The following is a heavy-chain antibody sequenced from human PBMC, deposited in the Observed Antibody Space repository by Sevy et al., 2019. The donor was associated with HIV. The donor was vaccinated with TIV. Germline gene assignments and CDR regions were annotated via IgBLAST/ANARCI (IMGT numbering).Heavy chain of an antibody. CDR1: GFIFSDYY. CDR3: ARDPLLGVAREVARGGY. J-gene: IGHJ4*02. V-gene: IGHV3-11*01. D-gene: IGHD2-15*01. CDR2: ISGSGIT. Sequence: GGSLRLSCSGSGFIFSDYYMSWIRQAPGRGLEWVSYISGSGITYYADSWEGRFTISRDNAGNSLYRQMNSLRADDTAMYYCARDPLLGVAREVARGGYWGQGTLVTVSS.